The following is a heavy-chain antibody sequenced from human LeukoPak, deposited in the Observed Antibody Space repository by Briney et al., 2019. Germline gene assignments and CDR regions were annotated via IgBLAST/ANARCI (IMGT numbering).Heavy chain of an antibody. V-gene: IGHV3-30-3*01. CDR3: AGEKDPGYLAFGLGDY. D-gene: IGHD3-3*02. J-gene: IGHJ4*02. CDR2: ISYDGSNK. CDR1: GFTVSSNY. Sequence: GGSLRLSCAASGFTVSSNYMSWVRQAPGKGLEWVAVISYDGSNKYYADSVKGRFTISRDNSKNSLYLQMNSLRAEDTAVYYCAGEKDPGYLAFGLGDYWGQGTLVTVSS.